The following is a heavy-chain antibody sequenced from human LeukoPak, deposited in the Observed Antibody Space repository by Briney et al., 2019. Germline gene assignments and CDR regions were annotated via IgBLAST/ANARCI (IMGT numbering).Heavy chain of an antibody. D-gene: IGHD5-12*01. CDR3: ARVSGYDWESFYDY. CDR1: GYSISSGYY. CDR2: IYHSGST. V-gene: IGHV4-38-2*02. J-gene: IGHJ4*02. Sequence: SETLSLTCTISGYSISSGYYWGWIRQSPGKGLEWIGSIYHSGSTYYNPSLQSRITISVDTSKNQFSLKLSSVTAADTAMYYCARVSGYDWESFYDYWGQGSLVTVSS.